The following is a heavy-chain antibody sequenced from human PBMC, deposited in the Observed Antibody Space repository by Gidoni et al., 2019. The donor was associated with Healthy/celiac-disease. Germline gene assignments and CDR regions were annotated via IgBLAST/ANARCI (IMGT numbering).Heavy chain of an antibody. CDR3: ARTSYYDSSGFRFDY. J-gene: IGHJ4*02. CDR1: GFSLSTSGMC. V-gene: IGHV2-70*15. D-gene: IGHD3-22*01. Sequence: QVTLRESGLALVKPTQTLTLTCTFSGFSLSTSGMCVSWIRQPPGKALEWLARIDWDDDKYYRTSLKTRLTISKDTSKSQVVLTMTNMDPVDTATYYCARTSYYDSSGFRFDYWGQGTLVTVSS. CDR2: IDWDDDK.